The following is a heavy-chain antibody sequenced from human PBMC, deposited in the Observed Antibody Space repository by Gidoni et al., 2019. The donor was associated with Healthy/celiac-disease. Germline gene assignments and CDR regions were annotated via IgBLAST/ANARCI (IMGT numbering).Heavy chain of an antibody. Sequence: TYYNPSLKSRVTISVDTSKNQFSLKLSSVTAADTAVYYCARASGDSDGYTEVADAFDIWGQGTMVTVSS. D-gene: IGHD5-12*01. V-gene: IGHV4-31*02. J-gene: IGHJ3*02. CDR2: T. CDR3: ARASGDSDGYTEVADAFDI.